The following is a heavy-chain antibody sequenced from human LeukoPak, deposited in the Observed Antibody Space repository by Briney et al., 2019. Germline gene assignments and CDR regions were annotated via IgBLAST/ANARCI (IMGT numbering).Heavy chain of an antibody. V-gene: IGHV1-69*13. J-gene: IGHJ4*02. CDR3: ARDLTNYYDSSGYAH. D-gene: IGHD3-22*01. Sequence: ASVKVSCKASGYTFTSYDINWVRQAPGQGLEWMGGIIPIFGTANYAQKFQGRVTITADESTSTAYMELSSLRSEDTAVYYCARDLTNYYDSSGYAHWGQGTLVTVSS. CDR1: GYTFTSYD. CDR2: IIPIFGTA.